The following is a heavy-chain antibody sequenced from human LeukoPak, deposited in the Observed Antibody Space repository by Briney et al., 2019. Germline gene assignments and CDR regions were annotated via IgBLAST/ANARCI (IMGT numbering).Heavy chain of an antibody. Sequence: SVKVSCKASGYTFTGHYIHWMRQAPGQGLEWMGWINPNGGATRFAQKFQGRVTMTRDTSITTAYMDLTSLRSDDTAVYYCSRDRADGSMNAFDVWGQGTLVTVSS. J-gene: IGHJ3*01. V-gene: IGHV1-2*02. D-gene: IGHD1-1*01. CDR1: GYTFTGHY. CDR3: SRDRADGSMNAFDV. CDR2: INPNGGAT.